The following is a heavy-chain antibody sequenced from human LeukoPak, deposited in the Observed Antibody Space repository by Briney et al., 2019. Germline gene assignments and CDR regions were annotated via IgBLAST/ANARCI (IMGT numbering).Heavy chain of an antibody. D-gene: IGHD3-10*01. V-gene: IGHV3-30*02. J-gene: IGHJ4*02. CDR2: IQSDGTNK. CDR3: PKGGDRGVIDC. CDR1: GFTFSTYG. Sequence: GGSLRLSCAASGFTFSTYGMHWVRQAPGKGLEWVAFIQSDGTNKYYADSVKGRFTISRDNSKNTLHLQMNSLRVEDTAVYYCPKGGDRGVIDCWGQGTLVTVSS.